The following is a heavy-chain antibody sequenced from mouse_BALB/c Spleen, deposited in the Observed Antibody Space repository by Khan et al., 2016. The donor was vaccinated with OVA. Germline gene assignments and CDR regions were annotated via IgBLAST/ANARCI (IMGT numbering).Heavy chain of an antibody. CDR2: IYPGSSNT. V-gene: IGHV1-81*01. CDR1: GYTFTDYV. D-gene: IGHD1-1*01. CDR3: ARGGYGTSGAF. Sequence: QAQLQQSGPELVKPGASVKMSCKASGYTFTDYVLTWVKQRTGQGLEWIGEIYPGSSNTYYNENLKGRATLTADKSSNTAYMQLSSLTSEDSAVYFCARGGYGTSGAFWGQGTLVTVSA. J-gene: IGHJ3*01.